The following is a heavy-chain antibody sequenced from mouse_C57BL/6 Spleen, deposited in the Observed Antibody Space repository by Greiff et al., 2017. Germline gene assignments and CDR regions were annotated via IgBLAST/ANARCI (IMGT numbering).Heavy chain of an antibody. CDR2: ISSGSSTI. CDR3: ARPITTVVATPFAY. J-gene: IGHJ3*01. V-gene: IGHV5-17*01. CDR1: GFTFSDYG. D-gene: IGHD1-1*01. Sequence: VQLKESGGGLVKPGGSLKLSCAASGFTFSDYGMPWVRQAPEKGLEWVAYISSGSSTIYYAATVKGRFTISRDNAKNTLFLQMTSLRSEDTAMYYCARPITTVVATPFAYWGQGTLVTVSA.